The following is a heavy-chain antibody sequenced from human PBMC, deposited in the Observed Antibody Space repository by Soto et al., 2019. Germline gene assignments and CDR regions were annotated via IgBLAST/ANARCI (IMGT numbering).Heavy chain of an antibody. CDR1: GGSISSYY. CDR3: AGSWSTPGRADY. V-gene: IGHV4-59*01. D-gene: IGHD6-13*01. J-gene: IGHJ4*02. CDR2: IYYSGST. Sequence: SETLSLTCTVSGGSISSYYWSWIRQPPGKGLEWIGYIYYSGSTNYNPSLKSRVTISVDTSKNQFSLKLSSVTAADTAVYYCAGSWSTPGRADYWGQGTLVTVSS.